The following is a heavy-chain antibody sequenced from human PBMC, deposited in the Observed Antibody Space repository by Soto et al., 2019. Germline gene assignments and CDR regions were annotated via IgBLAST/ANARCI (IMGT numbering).Heavy chain of an antibody. J-gene: IGHJ4*02. V-gene: IGHV4-31*03. CDR1: GGSISSGGYY. D-gene: IGHD4-17*01. CDR3: ARVYGDYCFAY. Sequence: QVQLQESGPGLVKPSQTLSLTCTVSGGSISSGGYYWSWIRQHPGKGLEWIGYIYYSGRTYYNPSLRSRVTLSVDTARNQFSLKLRSVTAADAAVYYCARVYGDYCFAYWGQGTLVTVSS. CDR2: IYYSGRT.